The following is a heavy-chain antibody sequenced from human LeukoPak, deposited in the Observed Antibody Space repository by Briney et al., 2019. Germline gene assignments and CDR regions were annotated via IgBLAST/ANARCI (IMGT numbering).Heavy chain of an antibody. CDR1: GFTVSSNY. J-gene: IGHJ6*03. D-gene: IGHD3-3*01. CDR3: ARDGHYDFWSGRYYYYYYMXV. CDR2: IYSGGST. V-gene: IGHV3-66*02. Sequence: GGSLRLSCAASGFTVSSNYMSWVRQAPGKGLEWVSVIYSGGSTYYADSVKGRFTISRDNSKNTLYLQMNSLRAEDTAVYYCARDGHYDFWSGRYYYYYYMXVWGKGTTVTV.